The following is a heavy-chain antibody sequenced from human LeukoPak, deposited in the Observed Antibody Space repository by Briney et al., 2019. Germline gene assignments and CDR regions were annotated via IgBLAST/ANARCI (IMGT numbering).Heavy chain of an antibody. Sequence: SETLSLTCTVSGGSISSYYWSWIRQPPGKGLEWIGYIYASGSTTYNPSLKSRVTISIDTSKNQFSLKLSSETAADTAVYYCARRATMLAGGYFDYRGQGTLVSVSS. CDR1: GGSISSYY. J-gene: IGHJ4*02. CDR2: IYASGST. D-gene: IGHD5-12*01. V-gene: IGHV4-4*09. CDR3: ARRATMLAGGYFDY.